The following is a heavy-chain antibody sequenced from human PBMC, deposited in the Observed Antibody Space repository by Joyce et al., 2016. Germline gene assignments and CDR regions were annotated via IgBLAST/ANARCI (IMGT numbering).Heavy chain of an antibody. J-gene: IGHJ5*02. CDR1: GYSFTSYY. Sequence: QVQLVQSGAEVKKPGASVKVSCEASGYSFTSYYMHWVRQAPGQGLEWVGMTRDTSTSTVDMELRSLRSGDTAVYFCARDSIPREGGTSEVLVTKRSYNWLEPWGQGTLVTVSS. CDR3: ARDSIPREGGTSEVLVTKRSYNWLEP. D-gene: IGHD3-3*02. V-gene: IGHV1-46*01.